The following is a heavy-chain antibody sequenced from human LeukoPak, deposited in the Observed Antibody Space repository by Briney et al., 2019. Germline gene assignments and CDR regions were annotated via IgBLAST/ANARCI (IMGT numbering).Heavy chain of an antibody. CDR1: GGTFSNYA. CDR3: ARVGSYYDAFDI. CDR2: IIPIFGAA. V-gene: IGHV1-69*13. Sequence: SVKVSCKASGGTFSNYAISWVRQAPGQGLEWMGGIIPIFGAADYAQKFQGRVTITADESTSIAYMELSSLRAEDTAVYYCARVGSYYDAFDIWGQGTMVTVSS. J-gene: IGHJ3*02. D-gene: IGHD1-26*01.